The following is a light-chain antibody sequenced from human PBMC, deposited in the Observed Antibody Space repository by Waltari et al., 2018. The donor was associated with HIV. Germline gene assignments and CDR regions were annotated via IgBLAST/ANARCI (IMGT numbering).Light chain of an antibody. CDR2: WSS. J-gene: IGKJ1*01. CDR3: QQYYSTPQT. Sequence: DIVMTQSPDSLAVSLGERATINCKSSQSVLVHSNVKNNLAWYQQKFGQPQKLLFYWSSDRQSGVPDRFGASGSGTDFTLTISSLQAEDVALYYCQQYYSTPQTFGQGTRVEIK. V-gene: IGKV4-1*01. CDR1: QSVLVHSNVKNN.